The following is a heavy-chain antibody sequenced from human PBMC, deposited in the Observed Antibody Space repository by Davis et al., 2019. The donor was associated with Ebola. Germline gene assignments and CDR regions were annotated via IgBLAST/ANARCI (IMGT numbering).Heavy chain of an antibody. Sequence: GESLKISCAASGFTFSSYWMSWVRQAPGKGLEWVANIKQDGSEKYYVDSVKGRFTISRDNSKNTAYLQMNSLKTEDTAVYYCTMNIPAAMGGMDVWGQGTTVTVSS. J-gene: IGHJ6*02. D-gene: IGHD2-2*01. CDR2: IKQDGSEK. V-gene: IGHV3-7*03. CDR1: GFTFSSYW. CDR3: TMNIPAAMGGMDV.